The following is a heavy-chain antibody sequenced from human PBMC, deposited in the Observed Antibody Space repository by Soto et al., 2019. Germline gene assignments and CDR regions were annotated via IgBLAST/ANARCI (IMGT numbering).Heavy chain of an antibody. D-gene: IGHD3-3*01. CDR2: ISSSDKKT. V-gene: IGHV3-23*01. CDR1: GFTIANFG. Sequence: SGFTIANFGIGWDSQAPGKGLYWVSGISSSDKKTYYADSVKGRCTISRDNSKSTLYLHMDSLRADDTAVYYYAKCAMSGVVIEYFDAWDQGS. J-gene: IGHJ4*02. CDR3: AKCAMSGVVIEYFDA.